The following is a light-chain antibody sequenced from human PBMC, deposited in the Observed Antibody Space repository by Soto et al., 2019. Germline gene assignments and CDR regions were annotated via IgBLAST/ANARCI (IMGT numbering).Light chain of an antibody. CDR3: QQYGGSAT. J-gene: IGKJ1*01. CDR1: QSVSSSY. V-gene: IGKV3-20*01. CDR2: GAS. Sequence: EIVLTQSPGTLSLSPGERATLSCRASQSVSSSYLAWYQQKPGQAPRLLIYGASSRATGIPDRFSGSGSGTDFTLTVSRLEPEDFAVYYCQQYGGSATFGQGTKVDIK.